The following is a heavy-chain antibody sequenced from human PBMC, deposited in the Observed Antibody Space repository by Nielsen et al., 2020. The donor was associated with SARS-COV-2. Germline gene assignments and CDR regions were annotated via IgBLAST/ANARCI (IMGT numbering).Heavy chain of an antibody. J-gene: IGHJ6*03. V-gene: IGHV3-48*01. CDR2: ISSSSSTI. Sequence: GESLKISCAASGFTFSSYSMNWVRQAPGKGLEWVSYISSSSSTIYYADSVKGRFTISRDNAKNSLYLQMNSLRAEDTAVYYCAREGYSGYDAIRWDYYYYYYMDVWGKGTTVTV. D-gene: IGHD5-12*01. CDR3: AREGYSGYDAIRWDYYYYYYMDV. CDR1: GFTFSSYS.